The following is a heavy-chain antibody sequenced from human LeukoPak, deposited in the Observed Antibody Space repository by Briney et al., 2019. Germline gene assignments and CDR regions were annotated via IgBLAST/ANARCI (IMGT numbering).Heavy chain of an antibody. Sequence: SVKVSCKASGGTFSSYAISWVRQAPGQGLEWMGGIIPIFGTANYAQKFQGRVTITADESTSTAYMELSSLRSEDTAVYYCAREAAALGSLDYWGQGALVTVSS. D-gene: IGHD6-13*01. V-gene: IGHV1-69*13. CDR3: AREAAALGSLDY. CDR2: IIPIFGTA. CDR1: GGTFSSYA. J-gene: IGHJ4*02.